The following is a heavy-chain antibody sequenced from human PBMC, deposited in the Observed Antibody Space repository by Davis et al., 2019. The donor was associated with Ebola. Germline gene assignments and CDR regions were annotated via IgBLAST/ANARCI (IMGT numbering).Heavy chain of an antibody. J-gene: IGHJ5*02. V-gene: IGHV3-21*01. CDR1: GFTFSSYS. CDR3: ARASRITIFGVASWWFDP. D-gene: IGHD3-3*01. Sequence: GESLKISCAASGFTFSSYSMNWVRQAPGKGLEWVSSISSSSSYIYYADSVKGRFTISRDNAKNSLYLQMNSLRAEDTAVYYCARASRITIFGVASWWFDPWGQGTLVTVSS. CDR2: ISSSSSYI.